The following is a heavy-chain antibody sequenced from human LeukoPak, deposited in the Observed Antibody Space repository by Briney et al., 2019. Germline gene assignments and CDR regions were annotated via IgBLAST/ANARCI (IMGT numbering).Heavy chain of an antibody. V-gene: IGHV1-24*01. CDR3: ATMVRGVDDAFDI. CDR2: FDPEDGET. CDR1: GYTLTELS. D-gene: IGHD3-10*01. J-gene: IGHJ3*02. Sequence: GASVKVSCKVSGYTLTELSMHWVRQALGKGLEWMGGFDPEDGETIYAQKFQGRVTMTEDTSTDTAYMELSSLRSEDTAVYYCATMVRGVDDAFDIWGQGTMVTVSS.